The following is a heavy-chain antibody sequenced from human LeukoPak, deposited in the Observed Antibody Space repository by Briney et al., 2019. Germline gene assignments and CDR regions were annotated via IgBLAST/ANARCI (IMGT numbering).Heavy chain of an antibody. J-gene: IGHJ4*02. Sequence: ASVTVSFKCSGYTFTHYYMHWLRQAPAQGLAGMGWINPNSGGTNYAQKLQGRVAMTRDTSINTAYMDLSRLRSDDTAVYYCARVRRGRPLDYWGQGTLVTVSS. D-gene: IGHD4-17*01. V-gene: IGHV1-2*02. CDR1: GYTFTHYY. CDR2: INPNSGGT. CDR3: ARVRRGRPLDY.